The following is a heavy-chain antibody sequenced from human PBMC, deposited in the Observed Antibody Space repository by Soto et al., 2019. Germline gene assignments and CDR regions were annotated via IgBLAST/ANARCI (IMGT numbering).Heavy chain of an antibody. D-gene: IGHD2-21*02. J-gene: IGHJ4*02. CDR1: GGSVSSGSYY. V-gene: IGHV4-61*01. CDR2: IYYSGST. Sequence: NPSETLSLTCTVSGGSVSSGSYYWSWIRQPPGKGLEWIGYIYYSGSTNYNPSLKSRVTISVDTSKNQFSLKLSSVTAADTAVYYCARGSYCGGDCPTPFDYWGQGTLVTVSS. CDR3: ARGSYCGGDCPTPFDY.